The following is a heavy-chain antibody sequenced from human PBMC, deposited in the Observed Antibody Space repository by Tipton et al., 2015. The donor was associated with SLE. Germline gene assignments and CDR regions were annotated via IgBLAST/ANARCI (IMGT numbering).Heavy chain of an antibody. Sequence: TLSLTCTASGGSISSHYWSWIRHPPGKRLEWIGHVHSSGSTFYNPSLKSRVSISMDTSKNQVSLRMTSVTAADTAVYYCATSGYDFLSWFDPWGQRSPVDISS. CDR3: ATSGYDFLSWFDP. CDR1: GGSISSHY. J-gene: IGHJ5*02. V-gene: IGHV4-59*11. D-gene: IGHD5-12*01. CDR2: VHSSGST.